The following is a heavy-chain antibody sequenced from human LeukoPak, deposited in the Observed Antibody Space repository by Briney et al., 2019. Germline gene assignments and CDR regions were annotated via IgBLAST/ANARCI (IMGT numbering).Heavy chain of an antibody. Sequence: ASVKVSCKASGYTFTSYGISWVRQAPGQGLEWMGWISPYNGNTNYAQKLQGRVTMTTDTSTSTAYMELRSLRSDDTAVYYCARDPVSNSWYSAYNYYGTDVWGQGTTVTVSS. CDR2: ISPYNGNT. V-gene: IGHV1-18*01. D-gene: IGHD6-13*01. CDR3: ARDPVSNSWYSAYNYYGTDV. J-gene: IGHJ6*02. CDR1: GYTFTSYG.